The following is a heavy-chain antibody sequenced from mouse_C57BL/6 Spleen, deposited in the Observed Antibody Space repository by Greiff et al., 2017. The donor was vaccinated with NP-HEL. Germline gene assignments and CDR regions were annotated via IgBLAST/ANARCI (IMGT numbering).Heavy chain of an antibody. V-gene: IGHV1-69*01. CDR2: IDPSDSYT. CDR1: GYTFTSYW. J-gene: IGHJ3*01. CDR3: ARTHDYGNGLGFSD. Sequence: QVQLKQPGAELVMPGASVKLSCKASGYTFTSYWMHWVKQRPGQGLEWIGEIDPSDSYTNYNQKLQGKSTLTVDKSSSTAYMQLSSLTSEDSAVYYCARTHDYGNGLGFSDRGHGTLVTASA. D-gene: IGHD1-1*01.